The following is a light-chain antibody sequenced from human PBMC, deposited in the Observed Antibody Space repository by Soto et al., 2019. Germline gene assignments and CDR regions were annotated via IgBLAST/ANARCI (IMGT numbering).Light chain of an antibody. J-gene: IGKJ1*01. Sequence: EIVMTQSPVTLSVSPGESATLSCRASQSISSNLAWDQQKPGQAPRLLIYGASTRATDIPVRFSGSGSGTQFTLTINSLQSEDFAVSYCQQYNNWPRTFGQGTKVEIK. CDR2: GAS. CDR3: QQYNNWPRT. CDR1: QSISSN. V-gene: IGKV3-15*01.